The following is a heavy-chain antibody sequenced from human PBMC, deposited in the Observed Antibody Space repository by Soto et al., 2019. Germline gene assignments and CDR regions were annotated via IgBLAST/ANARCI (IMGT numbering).Heavy chain of an antibody. V-gene: IGHV3-7*01. Sequence: VGPMLLPYTASGFPISNFCVRWVRQAQGKGLEWVANIKHDGGETYYVDSVKGRFTISRDNDKTSLYLQMYSLRAEDKGVYYCAREGDCSGGSCYSGLHSWGQGTLVTVSS. CDR3: AREGDCSGGSCYSGLHS. J-gene: IGHJ5*02. D-gene: IGHD2-15*01. CDR1: GFPISNFC. CDR2: IKHDGGET.